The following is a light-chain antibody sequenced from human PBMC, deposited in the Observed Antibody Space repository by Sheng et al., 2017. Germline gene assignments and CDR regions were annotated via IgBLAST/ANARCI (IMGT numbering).Light chain of an antibody. J-gene: IGKJ1*01. CDR2: GVS. CDR3: QQYYSSPET. CDR1: QTVSGS. V-gene: IGKV3-20*01. Sequence: EIVLTQSPATLSVSPGDGATFSCRASQTVSGSLAWYQQKPGQAPRLLIYGVSSRATGIPDKFSGSGSGTDFTLSINRLEPEDFAVYFCQQYYSSPETFGQGTKVDIK.